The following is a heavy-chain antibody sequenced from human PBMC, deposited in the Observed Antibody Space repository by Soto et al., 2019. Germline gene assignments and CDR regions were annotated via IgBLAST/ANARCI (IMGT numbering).Heavy chain of an antibody. CDR1: GGTFSSYA. J-gene: IGHJ4*02. CDR3: ARETGYSSGWRQDY. CDR2: IIPIFGTA. V-gene: IGHV1-69*13. D-gene: IGHD6-19*01. Sequence: ASVKVSCKASGGTFSSYAISWVRQAPGQGLEWMGGIIPIFGTANYAQKFQGRVTITADESTSTAYMELSSLRSEDTAVYYCARETGYSSGWRQDYWGQGTLVTVSS.